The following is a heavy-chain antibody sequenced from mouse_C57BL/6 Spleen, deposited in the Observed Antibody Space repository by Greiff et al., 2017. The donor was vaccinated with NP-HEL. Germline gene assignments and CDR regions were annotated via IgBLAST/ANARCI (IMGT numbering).Heavy chain of an antibody. D-gene: IGHD1-1*01. CDR1: GYSITSGYY. V-gene: IGHV3-6*01. CDR2: ISYDGSN. J-gene: IGHJ1*03. CDR3: ARKLRYFDV. Sequence: VQLQQSGPGLVKPSQSLSLTCSVTGYSITSGYYWNWIRQFPGNKLEWMGYISYDGSNNYNPSLKNRISITRDTSKNQFFLKLNSVTTEDTATYYCARKLRYFDVWGTGTTVTVSS.